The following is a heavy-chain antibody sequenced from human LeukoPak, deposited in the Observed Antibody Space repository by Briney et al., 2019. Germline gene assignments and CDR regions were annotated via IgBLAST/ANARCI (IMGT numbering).Heavy chain of an antibody. CDR2: ISSSSAV. D-gene: IGHD3-10*01. V-gene: IGHV3-48*02. Sequence: GGSLRLSCAASGFTFNIYGMHWVRQAPGKGLEWVSYISSSSAVYYADSVKGRFTISRDNAKNSLYLQMNSLRDEDTAVYYCARPSMVQGTNIAAFDSWGQGTLVTVSS. CDR1: GFTFNIYG. CDR3: ARPSMVQGTNIAAFDS. J-gene: IGHJ4*02.